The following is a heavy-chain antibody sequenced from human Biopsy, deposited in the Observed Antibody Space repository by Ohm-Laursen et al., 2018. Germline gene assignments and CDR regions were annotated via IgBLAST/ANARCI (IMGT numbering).Heavy chain of an antibody. CDR1: GFTFSSYS. V-gene: IGHV3-21*01. Sequence: SLRLSCAASGFTFSSYSMNWVRQAPGKGLEWVASISSTSNHIHYVDSVWGRFTISRDNAENSLYLEMNSLRVGDTAVYYCAKDDYDRVSSGYYFDYWGQGTLVSVSS. CDR2: ISSTSNHI. D-gene: IGHD3-10*02. J-gene: IGHJ4*02. CDR3: AKDDYDRVSSGYYFDY.